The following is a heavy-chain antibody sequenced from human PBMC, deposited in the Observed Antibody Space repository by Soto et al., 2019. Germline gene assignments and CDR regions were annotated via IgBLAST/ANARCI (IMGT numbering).Heavy chain of an antibody. V-gene: IGHV1-69*01. CDR1: GGTFNRYT. Sequence: VQLVQSGAEVKKPGSSVKLSCKASGGTFNRYTISWVRQAPGQGLEWMGGIIPIFGTANYAQKFQGRVAIIADESTSAAYMELRSLISEDTAVYYCALWGFRDGNNSKYNYSGMDVWGQGTTVTFSS. CDR2: IIPIFGTA. J-gene: IGHJ6*02. CDR3: ALWGFRDGNNSKYNYSGMDV. D-gene: IGHD1-1*01.